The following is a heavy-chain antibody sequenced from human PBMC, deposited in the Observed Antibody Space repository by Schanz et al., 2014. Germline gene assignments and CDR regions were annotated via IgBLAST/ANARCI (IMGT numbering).Heavy chain of an antibody. D-gene: IGHD1-26*01. CDR2: ISAYSGNS. Sequence: QVQLVQSGAEVKKPGASVKVSCKASGYTLTGFGVSWVRQAPGQGREWMGWISAYSGNSKYAQKLQGRVTMTTDTYTNTAYMELRSLTSDDTAVYYCARFNSGSHSPPYYYYGMDVWGQGTTVTVSS. V-gene: IGHV1-18*01. CDR3: ARFNSGSHSPPYYYYGMDV. J-gene: IGHJ6*02. CDR1: GYTLTGFG.